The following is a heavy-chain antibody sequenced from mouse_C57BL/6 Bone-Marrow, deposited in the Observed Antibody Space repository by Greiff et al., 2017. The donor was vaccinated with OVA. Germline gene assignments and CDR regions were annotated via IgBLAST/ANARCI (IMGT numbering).Heavy chain of an antibody. V-gene: IGHV5-4*01. CDR1: GFTFSSYA. J-gene: IGHJ1*03. D-gene: IGHD1-1*01. Sequence: VQLKESGGGLVKPGGSLKLSCAASGFTFSSYAMSWVRQTPEKRLEWVATISDGGSYTYYPDNVKGRFTISRDNAKNNLYLQISHLKSEDTAMYYCAREWPYYYGSPYWYFDVWGTGTTVTVSS. CDR3: AREWPYYYGSPYWYFDV. CDR2: ISDGGSYT.